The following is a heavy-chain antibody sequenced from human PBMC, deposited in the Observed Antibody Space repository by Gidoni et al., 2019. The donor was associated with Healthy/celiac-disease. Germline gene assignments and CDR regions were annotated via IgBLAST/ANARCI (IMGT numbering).Heavy chain of an antibody. D-gene: IGHD6-19*01. CDR2: ISAYNDYT. Sequence: QVQLVQSGTEVKKSGASVKVSCKASGYTFTSYGISWVRQAPGQGLEWMGWISAYNDYTKYSHKFQGRVTMTTDTSTSTAYMELRSLRSDDTAVYYCARNSSGWYGYFDYWGQGTLVTVSS. J-gene: IGHJ4*02. CDR1: GYTFTSYG. V-gene: IGHV1-18*01. CDR3: ARNSSGWYGYFDY.